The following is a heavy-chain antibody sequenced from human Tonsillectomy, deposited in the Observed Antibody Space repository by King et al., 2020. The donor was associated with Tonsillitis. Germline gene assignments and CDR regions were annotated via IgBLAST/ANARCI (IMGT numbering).Heavy chain of an antibody. CDR1: EFTFSSSW. Sequence: VQLVESGGGLVQPGGSLKLSCAASEFTFSSSWMTWIRQAPGKGLHWGAIIRPDGSEKYYADSVKGRFTVSRDNAKNSLDLQMNSLRSEDTALYYCARDQAYTSFDYWGQGTLVTVSS. D-gene: IGHD6-19*01. CDR2: IRPDGSEK. J-gene: IGHJ4*02. V-gene: IGHV3-7*04. CDR3: ARDQAYTSFDY.